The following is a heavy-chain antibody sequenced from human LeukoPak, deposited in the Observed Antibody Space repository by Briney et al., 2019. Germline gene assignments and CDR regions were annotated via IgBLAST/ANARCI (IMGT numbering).Heavy chain of an antibody. J-gene: IGHJ4*02. CDR1: GFTFDDYA. D-gene: IGHD1-26*01. CDR3: AKGLVGDAYYFDY. Sequence: PGGSLRLSCAASGFTFDDYAMHWVRQAPGKGLEWVSGISWNSGSIGYADSVKGRFTISRDNAKSSLYLQMNSLRAEDTALYYCAKGLVGDAYYFDYWGQGTLVTVSS. V-gene: IGHV3-9*01. CDR2: ISWNSGSI.